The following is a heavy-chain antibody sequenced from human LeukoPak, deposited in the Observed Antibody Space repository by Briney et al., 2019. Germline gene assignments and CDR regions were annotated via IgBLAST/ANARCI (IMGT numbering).Heavy chain of an antibody. V-gene: IGHV3-21*01. Sequence: GRSLRLSRAASGFTFSTYTMNWVRRAPGKGLEWVSSIDSSSGYIYYADSVKGRFTISRDNAKNSLYLQMNGLRAEDTAIYYCARELVGALSSFDYWGQGTLVTVSS. D-gene: IGHD1-26*01. CDR2: IDSSSGYI. CDR3: ARELVGALSSFDY. J-gene: IGHJ4*02. CDR1: GFTFSTYT.